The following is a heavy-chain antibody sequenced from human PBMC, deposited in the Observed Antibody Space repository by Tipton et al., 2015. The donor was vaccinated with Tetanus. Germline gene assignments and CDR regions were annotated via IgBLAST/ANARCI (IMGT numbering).Heavy chain of an antibody. CDR3: ARIVRMGDFSFFDS. CDR1: GFTFSGFY. CDR2: IYYSGST. J-gene: IGHJ4*02. V-gene: IGHV4-30-4*08. D-gene: IGHD3-16*01. Sequence: LRLSCAGSGFTFSGFYMSWIRQPPGKGLESIGYIYYSGSTYYNPSLKSRVTISVDTSKNQFSLRLSSVTAADTAVYYCARIVRMGDFSFFDSWGLGTLVTVSS.